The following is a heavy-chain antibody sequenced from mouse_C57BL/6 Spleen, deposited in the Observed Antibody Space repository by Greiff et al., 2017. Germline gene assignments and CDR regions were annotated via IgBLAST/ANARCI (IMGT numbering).Heavy chain of an antibody. J-gene: IGHJ4*01. CDR3: ARWHYGSSHAMDY. Sequence: EVQLQQSGAELVKPGASVKLSCTASGFNIKDYYMPWVKQRTEQGLEWIGRIDPEDGETTYAPKFQGKATISADTSSNTAYLQLSSLTSEDTAVYYCARWHYGSSHAMDYWGQGTSVTVSS. CDR2: IDPEDGET. D-gene: IGHD1-1*01. V-gene: IGHV14-2*01. CDR1: GFNIKDYY.